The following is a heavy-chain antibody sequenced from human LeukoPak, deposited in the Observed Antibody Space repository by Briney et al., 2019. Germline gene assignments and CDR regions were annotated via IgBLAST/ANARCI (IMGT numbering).Heavy chain of an antibody. CDR3: SVLSCPH. J-gene: IGHJ4*02. CDR2: ISSSNSNE. D-gene: IGHD2/OR15-2a*01. V-gene: IGHV3-21*01. Sequence: PGGSLRLSCAASGYTLSSYSMNWVRQAPGKGLEWVSFISSSNSNEYCADSVKGRFTISRDNAKNSLYLQMNSLRAEETAVYHCSVLSCPHWGQGTLVTVSS. CDR1: GYTLSSYS.